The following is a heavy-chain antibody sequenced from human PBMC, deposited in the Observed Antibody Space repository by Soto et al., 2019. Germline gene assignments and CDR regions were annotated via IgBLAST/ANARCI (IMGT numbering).Heavy chain of an antibody. CDR1: GFTFSSYA. D-gene: IGHD3-3*01. J-gene: IGHJ4*02. CDR2: ISGSGGTT. V-gene: IGHV3-23*01. Sequence: GGSLRLSCAASGFTFSSYAMSWVRQAPGKGLEWVSDISGSGGTTYYADSVKGRFTISRDNSKNTLYLQMNSLRAEDTAIYYCAKEGGAIFGVVSFDYWGQGTLVTVSS. CDR3: AKEGGAIFGVVSFDY.